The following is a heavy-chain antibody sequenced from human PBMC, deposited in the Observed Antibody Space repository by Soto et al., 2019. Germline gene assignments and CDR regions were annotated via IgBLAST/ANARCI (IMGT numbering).Heavy chain of an antibody. J-gene: IGHJ4*02. D-gene: IGHD3-3*02. CDR2: ISYDGSNK. V-gene: IGHV3-30-3*01. Sequence: GGSLRLSCAASGFTFSSYAMHWVRQAPGKGLEWVAVISYDGSNKYYADSVKGRFTISRDNSKNTLYLQMNSLRAEDTAVYYCARDHSILFDYWGQGTLVTVSP. CDR3: ARDHSILFDY. CDR1: GFTFSSYA.